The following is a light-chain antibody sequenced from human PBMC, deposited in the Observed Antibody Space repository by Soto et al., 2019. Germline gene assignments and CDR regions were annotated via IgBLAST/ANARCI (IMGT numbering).Light chain of an antibody. Sequence: AIQMTQSPSSLSASVGDRVTITCRASQGIRNDLGWFQQKPGKAPKLLIYAASSLQSGVPSRLSGSGSGTDITLTISSLQPEDFATYSCLQAYNYPCTFGQGTKVEIK. CDR3: LQAYNYPCT. J-gene: IGKJ1*01. V-gene: IGKV1-6*01. CDR1: QGIRND. CDR2: AAS.